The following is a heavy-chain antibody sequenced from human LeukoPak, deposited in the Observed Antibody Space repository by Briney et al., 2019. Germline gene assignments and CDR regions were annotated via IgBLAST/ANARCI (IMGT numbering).Heavy chain of an antibody. CDR1: GESFTDYW. V-gene: IGHV5-51*01. CDR2: IYPGDSDT. D-gene: IGHD3-22*01. J-gene: IGHJ3*02. CDR3: ARRGYYYDSSGYSEDAFDI. Sequence: GESLKISCTGSGESFTDYWIGWVRQMPGKGLEWMGIIYPGDSDTRYSPSFQGQVTISADKSISTAYLQWSSLKASDTAMYYCARRGYYYDSSGYSEDAFDIWGQGTMVTVSS.